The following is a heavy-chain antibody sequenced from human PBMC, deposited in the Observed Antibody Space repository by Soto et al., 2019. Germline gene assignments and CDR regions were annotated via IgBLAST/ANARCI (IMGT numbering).Heavy chain of an antibody. J-gene: IGHJ3*02. CDR3: AKTAGDCSGGSCYSQGFDI. V-gene: IGHV3-9*01. Sequence: DVQLVESGGGLVQPGRSLRLSCAASGFTFDDYAMHWVRQAPGKGLEWVSGISWNSGSIGYADSVKGRFTISRDNAKNSLYLQMNSLRAEDTAVYYCAKTAGDCSGGSCYSQGFDIWGQGTVVTVSS. CDR2: ISWNSGSI. CDR1: GFTFDDYA. D-gene: IGHD2-15*01.